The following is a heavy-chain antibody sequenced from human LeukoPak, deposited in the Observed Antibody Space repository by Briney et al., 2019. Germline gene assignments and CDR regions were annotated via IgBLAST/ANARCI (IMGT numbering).Heavy chain of an antibody. D-gene: IGHD2-15*01. J-gene: IGHJ6*03. Sequence: GGSLRLSCTASGFTFSRFWMSWVRQAPGKGLEWVANIKQDGSEKYYVDSVKGRFTISRDNAKNSLFLQMNSLRAEDTAVYYCARVLRYCSGGNCYSGGLGYMDVWGKGTTVTISS. CDR3: ARVLRYCSGGNCYSGGLGYMDV. CDR2: IKQDGSEK. V-gene: IGHV3-7*03. CDR1: GFTFSRFW.